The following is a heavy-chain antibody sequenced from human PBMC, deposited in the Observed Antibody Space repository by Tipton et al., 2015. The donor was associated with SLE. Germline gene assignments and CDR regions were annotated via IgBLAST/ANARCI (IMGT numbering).Heavy chain of an antibody. CDR3: ARVSGYYYYFDY. V-gene: IGHV4-34*01. D-gene: IGHD3-22*01. CDR2: INHSGST. Sequence: TLSLTCAVYGGSFSGYYWSWIRQPPGKGLEWIGEINHSGSTNYNPSLKSRVTISVDPSKNQFSLKLSSVTAADTAVYYCARVSGYYYYFDYWGQGTLVTVSS. J-gene: IGHJ4*02. CDR1: GGSFSGYY.